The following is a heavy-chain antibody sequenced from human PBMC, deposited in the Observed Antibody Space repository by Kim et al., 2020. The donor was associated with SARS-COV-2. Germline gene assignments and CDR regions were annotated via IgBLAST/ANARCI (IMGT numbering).Heavy chain of an antibody. V-gene: IGHV1-69*13. CDR3: ARDPVRCSSTSCHVWFDH. Sequence: SVKVSCKASGRTFSSYAINWVPQAPGQGLEWLGGIIPIFGTATYAQNFPGRLTITADESTSTAYMELSSLRSEDTAVYYCARDPVRCSSTSCHVWFDHWGQGTLVTVSS. CDR1: GRTFSSYA. D-gene: IGHD2-2*01. CDR2: IIPIFGTA. J-gene: IGHJ5*02.